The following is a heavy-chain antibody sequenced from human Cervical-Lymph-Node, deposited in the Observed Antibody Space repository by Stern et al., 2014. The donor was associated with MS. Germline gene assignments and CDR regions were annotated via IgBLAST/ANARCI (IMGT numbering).Heavy chain of an antibody. CDR3: ARDHRARYYYDSSDI. V-gene: IGHV3-33*01. J-gene: IGHJ3*02. D-gene: IGHD3-22*01. CDR2: IWYDGSNK. CDR1: GFTFSSYG. Sequence: VQLVESGGGVVQPGRSLRLSCAASGFTFSSYGMHWVRQAPGKGLEWVAVIWYDGSNKYYADSVKGRFTISRDNSKNTLYLQMNSPRAEDTAVYYCARDHRARYYYDSSDIWGQGTMVTVSS.